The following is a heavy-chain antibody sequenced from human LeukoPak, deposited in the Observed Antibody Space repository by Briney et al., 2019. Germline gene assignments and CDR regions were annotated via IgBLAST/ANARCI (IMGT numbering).Heavy chain of an antibody. J-gene: IGHJ4*02. CDR1: GGSISSYY. CDR2: IYYSGSS. CDR3: ARATYSSGWGTSDY. D-gene: IGHD6-19*01. V-gene: IGHV4-59*01. Sequence: SETLSLTCTVSGGSISSYYWSWIRQPPGKGLEWIGCIYYSGSSKYNPSLQSRVTISVDTSKNQFSLKLSSVTAADTAVYYCARATYSSGWGTSDYWGQGTLVTVSS.